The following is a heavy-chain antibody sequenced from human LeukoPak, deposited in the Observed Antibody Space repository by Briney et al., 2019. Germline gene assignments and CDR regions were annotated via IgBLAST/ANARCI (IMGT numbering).Heavy chain of an antibody. CDR1: GGSFSGYY. J-gene: IGHJ4*02. CDR2: INHSGST. Sequence: PSVTLSLTCAVYGGSFSGYYWSWVRQPPGKGLEWIGEINHSGSTNYNPSLKSRVTISVDTSKNQFSLKLSSVTAADTAVYYCARAYSSSWYNYWGQGTLVTVSS. D-gene: IGHD6-13*01. CDR3: ARAYSSSWYNY. V-gene: IGHV4-34*01.